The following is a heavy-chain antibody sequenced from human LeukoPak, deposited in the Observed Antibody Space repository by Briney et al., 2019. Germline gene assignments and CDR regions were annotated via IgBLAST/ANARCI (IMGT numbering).Heavy chain of an antibody. Sequence: PSETLSLTCTVSGGSISSYYWSWIRQPPGKGLEWIGYIYYRGSTNYNPSLKSRVTISVDTSKNQFSLKLSSVTAADTAVYYCARRYYYGSGSHYYFDYWGQGTLVTVSS. V-gene: IGHV4-59*08. CDR1: GGSISSYY. D-gene: IGHD3-10*01. J-gene: IGHJ4*02. CDR3: ARRYYYGSGSHYYFDY. CDR2: IYYRGST.